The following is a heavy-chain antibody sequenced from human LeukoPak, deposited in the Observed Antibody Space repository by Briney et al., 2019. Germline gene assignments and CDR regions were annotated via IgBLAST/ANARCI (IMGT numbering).Heavy chain of an antibody. CDR2: IYYSGST. CDR1: GGSISSYY. CDR3: ARARQPYYYYGMDV. D-gene: IGHD5-18*01. Sequence: SETLSLTCTVSGGSISSYYWSWIRQPPGKGLEWIGYIYYSGSTNYNPSLESRVTISVDTSKNQFSLKLSSVTAADTAVYYCARARQPYYYYGMDVWGQGTTVTVSS. J-gene: IGHJ6*02. V-gene: IGHV4-59*01.